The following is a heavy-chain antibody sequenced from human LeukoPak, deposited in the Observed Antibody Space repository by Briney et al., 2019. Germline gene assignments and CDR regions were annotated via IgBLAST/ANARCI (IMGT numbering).Heavy chain of an antibody. CDR2: IFPGDSDT. CDR1: GYSFTTYW. Sequence: GESLKISCKGSGYSFTTYWIAWVRQMPGKGLEWMGIIFPGDSDTRYSPSFQGQVTISADKSINTAYLQWSSLKASDTAMYYCARSGYNYGNNWFDPWGQGTLVTVSS. J-gene: IGHJ5*02. D-gene: IGHD5-18*01. CDR3: ARSGYNYGNNWFDP. V-gene: IGHV5-51*01.